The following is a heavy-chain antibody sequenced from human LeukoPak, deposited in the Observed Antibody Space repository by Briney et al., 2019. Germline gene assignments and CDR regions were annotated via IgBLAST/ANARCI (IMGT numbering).Heavy chain of an antibody. D-gene: IGHD4-23*01. CDR3: ATDYGGHDY. CDR2: ISAYNGNT. CDR1: GYTFTSYG. Sequence: ASVRVSCKASGYTFTSYGISWVRQAPGQGLEWMGWISAYNGNTNYAQKLQGRVTITADKSTSTAYMELSSLRSEDTAVYYCATDYGGHDYWGQGTLVTVSS. J-gene: IGHJ4*02. V-gene: IGHV1-18*01.